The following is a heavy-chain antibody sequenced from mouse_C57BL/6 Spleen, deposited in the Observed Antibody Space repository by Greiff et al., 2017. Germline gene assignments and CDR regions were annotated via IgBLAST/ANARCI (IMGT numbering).Heavy chain of an antibody. CDR1: GFSLTSYG. CDR3: ARDYGSSFFED. Sequence: VKLVESGPGLVQPSPSLSITCTVSGFSLTSYGVHWVRQSPGKGLEWLGVIWSGGSTDYNAAFISRLSISKDNSTSQVFFKMNSLQADDTAIYYCARDYGSSFFEDWGKGTTLTVSS. CDR2: IWSGGST. J-gene: IGHJ2*01. D-gene: IGHD1-1*01. V-gene: IGHV2-2*01.